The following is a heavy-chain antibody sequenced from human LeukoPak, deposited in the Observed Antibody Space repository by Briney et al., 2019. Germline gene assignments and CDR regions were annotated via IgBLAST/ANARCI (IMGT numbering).Heavy chain of an antibody. CDR2: INPNSGGT. D-gene: IGHD3-22*01. Sequence: ASVKVSCKASGYTFTGYYMHWVRQAPGQGLEWMGWINPNSGGTNYAQKFQGRVTMTRDTSISTAYMELSRLRSDDTAVYYCAREGNYYDSSGYYYWGQGTLVTVSS. V-gene: IGHV1-2*02. CDR1: GYTFTGYY. J-gene: IGHJ4*02. CDR3: AREGNYYDSSGYYY.